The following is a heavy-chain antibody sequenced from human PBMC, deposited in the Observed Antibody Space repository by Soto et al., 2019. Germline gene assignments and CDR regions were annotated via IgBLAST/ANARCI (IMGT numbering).Heavy chain of an antibody. CDR3: AREYTAWPVAYGLDV. J-gene: IGHJ6*02. V-gene: IGHV3-21*01. CDR1: GFIFRNYS. CDR2: ISSRSDI. D-gene: IGHD2-2*02. Sequence: GGSLRLSCVGSGFIFRNYSINWVRQAPGKGLEWVSSISSRSDIYYAESVKGRFTISRDNAKNSVSLQMNTLRAEDTAVYYCAREYTAWPVAYGLDVWGQGTTVTVSS.